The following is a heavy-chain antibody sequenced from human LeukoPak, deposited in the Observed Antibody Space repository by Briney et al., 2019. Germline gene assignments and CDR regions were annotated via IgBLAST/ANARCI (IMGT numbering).Heavy chain of an antibody. D-gene: IGHD3-22*01. CDR1: GRSISSYY. CDR3: ARAGYSSCYYRFDD. J-gene: IGHJ4*02. CDR2: IYTSGST. V-gene: IGHV4-4*07. Sequence: SETVSLTCTLSGRSISSYYWSWIRHPAGKGLEWIGRIYTSGSTNYNPPLKSRVPMSVNTSKNQYSLMLSPVTAADTAVYYCARAGYSSCYYRFDDWGQGTLVTVSS.